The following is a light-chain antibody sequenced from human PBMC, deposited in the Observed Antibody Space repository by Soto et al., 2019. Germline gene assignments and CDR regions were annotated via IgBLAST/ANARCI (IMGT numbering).Light chain of an antibody. J-gene: IGLJ3*02. CDR2: RNN. Sequence: QSVLTQPPSASGTPGQRVSISCSGSRSNIGRNYVYWYQQLPGTAPKLLIQRNNERPSGVPDRFSGSKSGTSVSLAISGLRSEDEATYYCAAWDDTLNGQVFVGGTKLTVL. V-gene: IGLV1-47*01. CDR3: AAWDDTLNGQV. CDR1: RSNIGRNY.